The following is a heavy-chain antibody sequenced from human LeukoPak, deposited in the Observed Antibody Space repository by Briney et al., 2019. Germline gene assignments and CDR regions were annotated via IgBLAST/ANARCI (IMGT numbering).Heavy chain of an antibody. CDR1: GGSFSGYY. CDR2: INHSGST. Sequence: PSETLSLTCAVYGGSFSGYYWSWIRQPPGKGLEWIGEINHSGSTNYNPSLKSRVTISVDTSKNQFSLKLSSVTAADTAVYYWARARYYYDSSVSKWGQGTLVTVSS. V-gene: IGHV4-34*01. J-gene: IGHJ4*02. CDR3: ARARYYYDSSVSK. D-gene: IGHD3-22*01.